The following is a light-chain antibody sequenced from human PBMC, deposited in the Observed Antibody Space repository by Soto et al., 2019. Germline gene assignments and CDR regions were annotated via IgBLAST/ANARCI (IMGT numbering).Light chain of an antibody. CDR2: YDS. V-gene: IGLV3-21*04. CDR1: NIGSKS. CDR3: QLWDAGSNHLV. J-gene: IGLJ2*01. Sequence: SSALTQPPSVSVAPGQTARITCGGNNIGSKSVNWYQQKPGHAAVLVIYYDSDRRSGTPERFSCSTSANTATLTISSVEDGEDAAYYCQLWDAGSNHLVFGGGTKLTVL.